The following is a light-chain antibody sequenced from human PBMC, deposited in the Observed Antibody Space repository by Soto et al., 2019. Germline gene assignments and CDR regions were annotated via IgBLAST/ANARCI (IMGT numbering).Light chain of an antibody. Sequence: EFVLTQSPGTLSLSPGERATLSCRARQSVSGDYLAWYQQKPGQAPRLLIYSASPKPAGIPYRFSGSGSATDFTLTISRLEPEDFALFYCHHYGSSPITFGQGTRLEIK. CDR2: SAS. J-gene: IGKJ5*01. CDR1: QSVSGDY. V-gene: IGKV3-20*01. CDR3: HHYGSSPIT.